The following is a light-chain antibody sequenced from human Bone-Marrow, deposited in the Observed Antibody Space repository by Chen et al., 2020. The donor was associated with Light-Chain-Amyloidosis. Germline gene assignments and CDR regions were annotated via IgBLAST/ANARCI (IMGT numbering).Light chain of an antibody. CDR2: DVS. Sequence: QSALTQPASVSGSPGQSITIFCTGTSSDVGGYHYVSWYQQHPGKAPKLLIYDVSNRPSGVSNRCSGSKSGNAASLTISGLQAEDEADYYCSSYTSSSTGIFGSGTKVTVL. CDR1: SSDVGGYHY. J-gene: IGLJ1*01. V-gene: IGLV2-14*01. CDR3: SSYTSSSTGI.